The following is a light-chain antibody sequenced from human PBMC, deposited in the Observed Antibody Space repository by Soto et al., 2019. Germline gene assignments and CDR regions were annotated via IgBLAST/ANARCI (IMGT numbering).Light chain of an antibody. CDR1: QSVNSN. CDR2: GAS. J-gene: IGKJ1*01. V-gene: IGKV3-15*01. Sequence: EIVMTQSPATLSVSPGERATLSCRASQSVNSNLVWYQQKPGQAPRLLIYGASTRATGIPGRFSGSGYGTEFTLTISSLQSEDFAVYYCQHYNNWLWTVGRGTKVEIK. CDR3: QHYNNWLWT.